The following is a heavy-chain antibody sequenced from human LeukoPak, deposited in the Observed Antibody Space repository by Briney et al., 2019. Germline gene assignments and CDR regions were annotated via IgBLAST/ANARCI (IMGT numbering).Heavy chain of an antibody. V-gene: IGHV4-59*01. CDR3: ARGYSSGWYFDY. J-gene: IGHJ4*02. D-gene: IGHD6-19*01. Sequence: SETLSLTCTVSSGSISSYYWSWIRQPPGKGLEWIGYIYYSGSTNYNPSLKSRVTISVDTSKNQFSLKLSSVTAADTAVYYCARGYSSGWYFDYWGQGTLVTVSS. CDR1: SGSISSYY. CDR2: IYYSGST.